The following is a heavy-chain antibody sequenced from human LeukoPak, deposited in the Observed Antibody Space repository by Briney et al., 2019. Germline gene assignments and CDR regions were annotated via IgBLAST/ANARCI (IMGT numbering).Heavy chain of an antibody. D-gene: IGHD6-19*01. CDR1: GFRFDDYG. V-gene: IGHV3-20*04. CDR2: INWNGGST. J-gene: IGHJ4*02. Sequence: GGSLRLPCVASGFRFDDYGMSWVRQAPGKGLEWVSGINWNGGSTGYADSVKGRFTISRDNAKNSLYLRMNSLRGEDTALYYCARGGSTGWYSFDYWGQGTLVTVSS. CDR3: ARGGSTGWYSFDY.